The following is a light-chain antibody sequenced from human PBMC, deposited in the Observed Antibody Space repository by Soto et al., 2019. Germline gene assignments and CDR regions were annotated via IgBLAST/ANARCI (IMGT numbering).Light chain of an antibody. Sequence: AIRITQSPTSFSASPGYIFTITCLASQGISNNLAWYQQKPGKAPNLLIYGASTLQSGVPSRFNSSGSGTDFTLTISCLQSEDFATYYCQQSYSPPWTFGPGTKVDIK. V-gene: IGKV1-8*01. CDR1: QGISNN. J-gene: IGKJ1*01. CDR2: GAS. CDR3: QQSYSPPWT.